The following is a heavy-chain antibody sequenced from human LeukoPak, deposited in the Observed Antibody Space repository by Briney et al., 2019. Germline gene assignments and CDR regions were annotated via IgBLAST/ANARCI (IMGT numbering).Heavy chain of an antibody. CDR3: AKADSGGYYAAFDI. J-gene: IGHJ3*02. D-gene: IGHD3-22*01. CDR2: ISWNSGSI. CDR1: GFTFDDYA. V-gene: IGHV3-9*03. Sequence: GGSLRLSCAASGFTFDDYAMHWVRQAPGKGLEWVSGISWNSGSIGYADSVKGRFTISRDNAKNSLYLQMNNLRAEDMALYYCAKADSGGYYAAFDIWGQGTMVTVSS.